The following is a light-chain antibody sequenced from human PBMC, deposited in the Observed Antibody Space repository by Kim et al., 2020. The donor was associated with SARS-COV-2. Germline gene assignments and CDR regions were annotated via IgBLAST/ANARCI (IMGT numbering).Light chain of an antibody. CDR2: GKN. J-gene: IGLJ2*01. Sequence: SSELTQDPAVSVALGQTARITCQGDSLRSYYASWYQQKPGQAPILVIYGKNNRPSGIPDRFSGSSSGNTASLTITGAQAEDEADYYCNSRDSSVNHLVFG. CDR3: NSRDSSVNHLV. V-gene: IGLV3-19*01. CDR1: SLRSYY.